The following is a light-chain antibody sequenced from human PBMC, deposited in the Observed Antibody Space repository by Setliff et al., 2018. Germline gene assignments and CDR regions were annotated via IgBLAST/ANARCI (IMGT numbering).Light chain of an antibody. CDR3: GSYEGSNNYV. Sequence: QAVVTQPPSASGSPGQSVTISCTGTSGDIDPYNYVSWYQQHPGKAPKLLIYEVSKRPSGVPDRFSGSKSGSTAFLTVSGLQAEDEAEYFCGSYEGSNNYVFGSGTKVTVL. J-gene: IGLJ1*01. CDR2: EVS. CDR1: SGDIDPYNY. V-gene: IGLV2-8*01.